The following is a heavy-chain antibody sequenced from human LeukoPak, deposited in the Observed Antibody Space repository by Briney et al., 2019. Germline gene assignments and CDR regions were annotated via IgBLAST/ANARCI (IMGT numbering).Heavy chain of an antibody. CDR1: GFTFSDYY. CDR3: ARDARDGYSPPYFDY. CDR2: ISSSGSTI. Sequence: PGGSLRLSCAASGFTFSDYYMSWIRQAPGKGLEWVSYISSSGSTIYYADSVKGRFTISRDNAKNSLYLQMNSLRAEDTAVYYCARDARDGYSPPYFDYWGQGTLVTVSS. V-gene: IGHV3-11*01. D-gene: IGHD5-24*01. J-gene: IGHJ4*02.